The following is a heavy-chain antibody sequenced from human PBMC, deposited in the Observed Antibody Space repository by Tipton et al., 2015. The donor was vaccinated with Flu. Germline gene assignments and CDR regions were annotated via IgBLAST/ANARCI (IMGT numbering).Heavy chain of an antibody. CDR1: GFTFSSYA. J-gene: IGHJ4*02. D-gene: IGHD3-9*01. Sequence: SLRLSCAASGFTFSSYAMSWVRQAPGKGLEWVSAISGSGGSTYYADSVKGRFTISRDNSKNTLYLQMNSLRAEDTAVYYCAKEEELRYFDWSPFDYWGQGTLVTVSS. CDR2: ISGSGGST. V-gene: IGHV3-23*01. CDR3: AKEEELRYFDWSPFDY.